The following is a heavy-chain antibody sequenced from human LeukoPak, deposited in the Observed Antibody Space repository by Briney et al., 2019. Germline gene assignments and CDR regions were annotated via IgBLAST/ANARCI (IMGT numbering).Heavy chain of an antibody. CDR1: GFTFSSSW. Sequence: GGSLRLSCAASGFTFSSSWMYWVRQAPGKGLEWVANINQDASEKNYVGSVKGRFTISRDNAKNSLYLQMNSLRAEDTALYYCASGDSMDVWGKGTTVTVSS. J-gene: IGHJ6*03. CDR2: INQDASEK. CDR3: ASGDSMDV. D-gene: IGHD3-22*01. V-gene: IGHV3-7*01.